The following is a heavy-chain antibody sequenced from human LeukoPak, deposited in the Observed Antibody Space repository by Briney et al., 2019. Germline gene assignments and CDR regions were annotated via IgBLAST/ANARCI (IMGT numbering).Heavy chain of an antibody. CDR3: FHVTWDYDFAIDS. J-gene: IGHJ4*02. V-gene: IGHV2-5*04. CDR1: GFSLSNNGVG. D-gene: IGHD4-17*01. Sequence: SGPTLVEPTQTLTLTCTFSGFSLSNNGVGVGWIRQPPGEALEWLSLIYWNGEVRYSPSLRNRLAITKDTSKNQVVFSMTNMDPVDTGTYYCFHVTWDYDFAIDSWGPGTLVSVSS. CDR2: IYWNGEV.